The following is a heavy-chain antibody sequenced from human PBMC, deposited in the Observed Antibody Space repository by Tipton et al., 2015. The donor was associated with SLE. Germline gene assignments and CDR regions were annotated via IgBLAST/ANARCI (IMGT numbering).Heavy chain of an antibody. J-gene: IGHJ4*02. CDR2: ISYDGSNK. CDR1: GFTFSSYA. CDR3: ARGGFSGSYWRFFDY. Sequence: SLRLSCAASGFTFSSYAMHWVRQAPGKGLEWVAVISYDGSNKYYADSVKGRFTISRDNSKNTLYLQMNSLRAEDTAVYYCARGGFSGSYWRFFDYWGQGTLVTVSS. V-gene: IGHV3-30*04. D-gene: IGHD1-26*01.